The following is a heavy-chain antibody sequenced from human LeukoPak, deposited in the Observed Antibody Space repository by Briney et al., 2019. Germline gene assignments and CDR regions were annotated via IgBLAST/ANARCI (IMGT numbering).Heavy chain of an antibody. CDR2: INHSGGT. CDR1: GGYFSGYY. V-gene: IGHV4-34*01. Sequence: SETLSLTCAVYGGYFSGYYWSWIRQPPGKALEWIGEINHSGGTNYNPSLKSRVTISVDTSKNQFSLKLSSVTAADTAVYYCARVGLRIFGYYYGSGSYWVFDYWGQGTLVTVSS. D-gene: IGHD3-10*01. J-gene: IGHJ4*02. CDR3: ARVGLRIFGYYYGSGSYWVFDY.